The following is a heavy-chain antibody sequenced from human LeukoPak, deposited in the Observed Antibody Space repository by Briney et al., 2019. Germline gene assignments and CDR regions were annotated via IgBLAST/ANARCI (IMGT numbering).Heavy chain of an antibody. CDR3: ARDKAAADGMDV. V-gene: IGHV4-59*12. Sequence: SETLSLTCTVSGGSISSYYWSWIRQPPGKGLEWIGYIYYSGSTNYNPSLKSRVTISVDTSKNQLSLKLSSVTAADTAVYYCARDKAAADGMDVWGQGTTVTVSS. CDR2: IYYSGST. J-gene: IGHJ6*02. CDR1: GGSISSYY. D-gene: IGHD6-13*01.